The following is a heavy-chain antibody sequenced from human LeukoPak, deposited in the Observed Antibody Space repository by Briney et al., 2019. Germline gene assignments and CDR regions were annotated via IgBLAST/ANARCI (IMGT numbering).Heavy chain of an antibody. J-gene: IGHJ5*02. V-gene: IGHV4-4*07. CDR3: AREASTPNFFDP. D-gene: IGHD6-6*01. Sequence: SETLSLTCIVSSGSISSYYWHWIRQPAGWGLEWIGRVSSSGSTNYNPSLNSRVSMSVDTSKNQLSLTLISVTAADTAVYFCAREASTPNFFDPWGQGTLVTVSS. CDR1: SGSISSYY. CDR2: VSSSGST.